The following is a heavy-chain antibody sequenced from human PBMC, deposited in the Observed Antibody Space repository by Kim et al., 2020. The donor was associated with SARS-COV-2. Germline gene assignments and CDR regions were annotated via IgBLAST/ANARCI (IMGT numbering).Heavy chain of an antibody. CDR2: IWYDGSNK. CDR3: AKDGAGGSGYANNWFDP. D-gene: IGHD5-12*01. CDR1: GFTFSSYG. Sequence: GRSLRLSCAASGFTFSSYGMHWVRQAPGKGLEWVAVIWYDGSNKYYADSVKGRFTISRDNSKNTLYLQMNSLRAEDTAVYYCAKDGAGGSGYANNWFDPWGQGTLVTVSS. V-gene: IGHV3-33*06. J-gene: IGHJ5*02.